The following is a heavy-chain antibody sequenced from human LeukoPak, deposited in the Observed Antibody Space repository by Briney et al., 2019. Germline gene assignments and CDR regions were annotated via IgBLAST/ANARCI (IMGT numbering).Heavy chain of an antibody. Sequence: SSETLSLTCAVYGGSFSGYYWSWIRQPPGKGLEWIASIRHDGHTYYNPSLKSRVTIAVDMSKNQFSLTLTSVTAADTAVYFCARDPDDKDFDYWGQGTLVTVSS. V-gene: IGHV4-34*01. CDR3: ARDPDDKDFDY. CDR1: GGSFSGYY. CDR2: IRHDGHT. D-gene: IGHD3-22*01. J-gene: IGHJ4*02.